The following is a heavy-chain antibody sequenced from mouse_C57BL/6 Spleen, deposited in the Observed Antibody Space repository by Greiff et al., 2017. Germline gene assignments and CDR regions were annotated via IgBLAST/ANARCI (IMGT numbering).Heavy chain of an antibody. CDR1: GYSFTSYY. CDR3: ARYYGSSYDYAMDY. J-gene: IGHJ4*01. Sequence: QVQLQQSGPELVKPGASVQISCKASGYSFTSYYIHWVKQRPGQGLEWIGWIYPGSGNTKYNEKFKGKATLTSDTSSSTAYMQLSSLTSEDSAVYYCARYYGSSYDYAMDYWGQGTSVTVSS. D-gene: IGHD1-1*01. CDR2: IYPGSGNT. V-gene: IGHV1-66*01.